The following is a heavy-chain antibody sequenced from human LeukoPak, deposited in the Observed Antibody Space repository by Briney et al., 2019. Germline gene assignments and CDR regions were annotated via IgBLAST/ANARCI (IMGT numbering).Heavy chain of an antibody. CDR1: GFTFSNAW. D-gene: IGHD3-10*01. CDR3: TPCRSGVGEYYYYYYMDV. V-gene: IGHV3-15*01. J-gene: IGHJ6*03. Sequence: GGSLRLSCAASGFTFSNAWMSWVRDTPGKGREWGGRIKSKTDGGTTDYAAPVKGRFTISRDDSKNTLYLQMNSLKTEDTAVYYCTPCRSGVGEYYYYYYMDVWGKGTTVTVSS. CDR2: IKSKTDGGTT.